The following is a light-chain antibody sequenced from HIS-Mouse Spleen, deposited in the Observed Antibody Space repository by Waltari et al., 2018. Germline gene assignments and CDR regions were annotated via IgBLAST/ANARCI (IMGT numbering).Light chain of an antibody. Sequence: SYELPQPPSVSVSPGQTARLTCSGHALPKQYAHWYQQKSGQAPVLVIYEDSKRPSGIPERFSGSSSGTMATLTISGAQVEDEADYYCYSTDSSGNHKVFGGGTKLTVL. V-gene: IGLV3-10*01. J-gene: IGLJ3*02. CDR3: YSTDSSGNHKV. CDR2: EDS. CDR1: ALPKQY.